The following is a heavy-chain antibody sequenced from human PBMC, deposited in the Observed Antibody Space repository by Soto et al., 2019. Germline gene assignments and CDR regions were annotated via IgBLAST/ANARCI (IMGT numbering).Heavy chain of an antibody. Sequence: GSCRGPYAASGLTPRDAWMLCCRRAPGKRLERVGRFKSKTDGGTTHYAAPVKGRFTISRYDSINTLYLQTNSLNTEDTAVYYCTTDGSEGISIFGVVRYYGMDVWGQGT. D-gene: IGHD3-3*01. CDR2: FKSKTDGGTT. CDR1: GLTPRDAW. V-gene: IGHV3-15*01. J-gene: IGHJ6*02. CDR3: TTDGSEGISIFGVVRYYGMDV.